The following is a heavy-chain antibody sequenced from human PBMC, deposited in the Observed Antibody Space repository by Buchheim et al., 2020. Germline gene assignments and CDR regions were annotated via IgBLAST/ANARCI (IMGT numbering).Heavy chain of an antibody. V-gene: IGHV3-33*01. J-gene: IGHJ4*02. CDR1: GFSLSNYG. Sequence: QVQLVESGGGVVQPGRSLRLSCAAAGFSLSNYGLNWVRQAPGKGLAWVAIIWHDGYNKYYADSVTGRFHIYREHSKYTLYLQMNSLRAEDTAVYYWAAGDPLDYWGQGAL. D-gene: IGHD7-27*01. CDR2: IWHDGYNK. CDR3: AAGDPLDY.